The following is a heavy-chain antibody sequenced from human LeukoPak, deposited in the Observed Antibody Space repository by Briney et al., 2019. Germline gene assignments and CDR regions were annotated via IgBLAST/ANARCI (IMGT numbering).Heavy chain of an antibody. CDR2: ISSSSSYI. Sequence: GGSLRLSCAASGFTFSSYSMHWVRQAPGKGLEWVSSISSSSSYIYYADSVKGRFTISRDNSKNTLYLQMNSLRAEDTAVYYCARSRWFGELLSYWGQGTLVTVSS. CDR1: GFTFSSYS. V-gene: IGHV3-21*01. CDR3: ARSRWFGELLSY. J-gene: IGHJ4*02. D-gene: IGHD3-10*01.